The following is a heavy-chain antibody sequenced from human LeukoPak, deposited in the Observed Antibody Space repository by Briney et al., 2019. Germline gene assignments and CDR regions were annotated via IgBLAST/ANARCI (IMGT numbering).Heavy chain of an antibody. CDR3: ARRKLTYYYGMDV. Sequence: GGSLRLSCAASGFTFSSHGMSWVRQATGKGLEWVANINQDGSEKYYVDSVKGRFTVSRDNAKNSLDLQMNTLRAEDTAVYYCARRKLTYYYGMDVWGQGTTVTVSS. V-gene: IGHV3-7*01. CDR1: GFTFSSHG. CDR2: INQDGSEK. D-gene: IGHD1-7*01. J-gene: IGHJ6*02.